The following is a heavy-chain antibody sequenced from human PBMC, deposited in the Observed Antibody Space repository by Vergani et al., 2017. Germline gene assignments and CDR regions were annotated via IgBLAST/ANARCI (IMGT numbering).Heavy chain of an antibody. V-gene: IGHV1-69*08. CDR2: VIPVLGKT. Sequence: QVQLVQSGAEVKKPGSSVKVSCKASGATFRSNTISWVRQVPGQGLEWMGRVIPVLGKTKYAQDFQGRLTNTADTSTSTAYMELTSLRSQGTAVYYCARDPRVYGGDPEDNYYGMDVWGQGTTVTVS. CDR3: ARDPRVYGGDPEDNYYGMDV. CDR1: GATFRSNT. J-gene: IGHJ6*02. D-gene: IGHD2-21*02.